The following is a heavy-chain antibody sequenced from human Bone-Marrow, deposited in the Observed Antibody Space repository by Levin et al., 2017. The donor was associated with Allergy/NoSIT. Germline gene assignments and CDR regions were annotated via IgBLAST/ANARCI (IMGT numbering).Heavy chain of an antibody. J-gene: IGHJ3*02. CDR2: ISSDGKST. V-gene: IGHV3-30*03. D-gene: IGHD3-10*01. CDR3: VRAQSLVRGVIIITDAFDI. Sequence: PGGSLRLSCAASGFTFSNYAIHWVRQAPGKGLEWVAFISSDGKSTYFPDSVKGRFTISRDNSVNTLYLQMNSLRAEDTAVYYCVRAQSLVRGVIIITDAFDIWGQGTMVTVSS. CDR1: GFTFSNYA.